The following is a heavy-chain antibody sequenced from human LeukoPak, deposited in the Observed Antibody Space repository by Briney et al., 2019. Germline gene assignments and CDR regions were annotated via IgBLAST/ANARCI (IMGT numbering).Heavy chain of an antibody. J-gene: IGHJ4*02. CDR3: ARGSAAGLAY. V-gene: IGHV4-34*01. D-gene: IGHD6-13*01. Sequence: SETLSLTCAVYGGSFSGYSWTSIRQPPGKGLEWIEEIDRSGSTDYNPSLKSRLTISVDTSRNQFSLKLSSVTAADTAVYYCARGSAAGLAYWGQGTLVTVSS. CDR2: IDRSGST. CDR1: GGSFSGYS.